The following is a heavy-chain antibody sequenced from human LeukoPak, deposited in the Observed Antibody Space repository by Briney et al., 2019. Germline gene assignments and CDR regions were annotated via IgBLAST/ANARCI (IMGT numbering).Heavy chain of an antibody. V-gene: IGHV4-39*01. Sequence: SETLSLTCTVSGGSISSSSYYWGWIRQPPGKGLEWIGSIYYSGSTYYNPSLKSRVTISVDTSKNQFPLKLSSVTAADTAVYYCASILGYCSGGSCYPEYFQHWGQGTLVTVSS. CDR3: ASILGYCSGGSCYPEYFQH. D-gene: IGHD2-15*01. CDR2: IYYSGST. CDR1: GGSISSSSYY. J-gene: IGHJ1*01.